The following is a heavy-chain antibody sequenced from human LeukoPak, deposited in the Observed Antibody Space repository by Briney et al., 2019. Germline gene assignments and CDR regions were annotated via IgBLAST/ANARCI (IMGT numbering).Heavy chain of an antibody. CDR1: GYTFPNFG. J-gene: IGHJ3*02. D-gene: IGHD4-17*01. V-gene: IGHV1-18*01. Sequence: ASVKVSCKASGYTFPNFGITWVRHAPGQGLEWMGWISPNSGNTKSAQKFQGRVTMTTDTSTSTAYMELSSLRSEDTAVYYCARGHFRDYVDYATLHDTFDIWGLGTMVTVS. CDR2: ISPNSGNT. CDR3: ARGHFRDYVDYATLHDTFDI.